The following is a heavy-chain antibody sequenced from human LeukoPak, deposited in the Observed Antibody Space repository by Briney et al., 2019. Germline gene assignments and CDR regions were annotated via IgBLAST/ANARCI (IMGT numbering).Heavy chain of an antibody. J-gene: IGHJ4*02. CDR2: ISGSGGAT. CDR3: ARERMWELAL. Sequence: PGGSLRLSCTVSGFTVSSNSMSWVRQAPGKGLEWVSTISGSGGATYFADPVKGRFTISRDNAKNSLYLQMNSLRAEDTAVYYCARERMWELALWSQGTLATVSS. D-gene: IGHD1-26*01. CDR1: GFTVSSNS. V-gene: IGHV3-23*01.